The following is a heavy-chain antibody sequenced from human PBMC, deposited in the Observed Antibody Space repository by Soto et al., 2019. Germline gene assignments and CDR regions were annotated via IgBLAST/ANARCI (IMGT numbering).Heavy chain of an antibody. Sequence: VQLLESGGGLVQPGGSLRLSCAASGFTFNNFAMSWVRQAPGKGLEWVSSTSDNGDSTYYADSVKGRFTISRDNSQNTLYLQMNSLRAEDTAIYFCARRFWSGFYGDYWGQGTRVTVSS. D-gene: IGHD3-3*01. CDR3: ARRFWSGFYGDY. V-gene: IGHV3-23*01. J-gene: IGHJ4*02. CDR1: GFTFNNFA. CDR2: TSDNGDST.